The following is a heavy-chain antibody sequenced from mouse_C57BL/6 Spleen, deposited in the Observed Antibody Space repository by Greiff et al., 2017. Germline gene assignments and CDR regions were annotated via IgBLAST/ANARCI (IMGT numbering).Heavy chain of an antibody. J-gene: IGHJ4*01. Sequence: EVQVVESGGGLVKPGGSLKLSCAASGFTFSDYGMHWVRQAPEKGLEWVAYISSGSSTIYYADTVKGRFTISRDNAKNTLFLQMTSLRSEDTAMYYCARGYYYGSSYGYYAMDYWGQGTSVTVSS. CDR1: GFTFSDYG. CDR2: ISSGSSTI. CDR3: ARGYYYGSSYGYYAMDY. V-gene: IGHV5-17*01. D-gene: IGHD1-1*01.